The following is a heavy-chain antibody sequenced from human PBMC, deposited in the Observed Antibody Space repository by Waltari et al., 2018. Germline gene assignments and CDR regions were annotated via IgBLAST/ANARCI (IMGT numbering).Heavy chain of an antibody. Sequence: EVQLVESGGGLVQPGGSLRLPCAASGFTCSSYWMSWVGQAPGKGLEWVANIKQDGSEKYYVDSVKGRFTISRDNAKNSLYLQMNSLRAEDTAVYYCARDRDGYIYGDAFDIWGQGTMVTVSS. CDR2: IKQDGSEK. V-gene: IGHV3-7*01. J-gene: IGHJ3*02. CDR1: GFTCSSYW. CDR3: ARDRDGYIYGDAFDI. D-gene: IGHD5-12*01.